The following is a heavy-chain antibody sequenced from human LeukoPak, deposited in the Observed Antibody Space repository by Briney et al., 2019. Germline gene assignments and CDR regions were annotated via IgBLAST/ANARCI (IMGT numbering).Heavy chain of an antibody. CDR3: ARVAYCGGDCYSVYFDY. CDR1: GFTFSVYS. CDR2: ITGSRRTK. Sequence: PGGSLRLSCAASGFTFSVYSMNWVRQAPGKGLEWVSYITGSRRTKYYADSVKGRFTISRDNAKNSLYLQMNSLRAEDTAVYYCARVAYCGGDCYSVYFDYWGQGTLVTVSS. J-gene: IGHJ4*02. D-gene: IGHD2-21*02. V-gene: IGHV3-48*04.